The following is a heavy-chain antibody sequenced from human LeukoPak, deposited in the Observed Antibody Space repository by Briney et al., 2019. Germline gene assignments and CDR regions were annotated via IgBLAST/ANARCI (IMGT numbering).Heavy chain of an antibody. J-gene: IGHJ4*02. V-gene: IGHV3-7*01. CDR2: IKEDGSEK. D-gene: IGHD6-19*01. Sequence: GGSLRLSCAASGFTFSSYWMSWVRQAPGKGLEWVANIKEDGSEKYYVDYVKGRFTISRDNTKNSLYLQMNSLRAEDTAVYYCGRAVTGTVDHWGQGTLVTVSS. CDR3: GRAVTGTVDH. CDR1: GFTFSSYW.